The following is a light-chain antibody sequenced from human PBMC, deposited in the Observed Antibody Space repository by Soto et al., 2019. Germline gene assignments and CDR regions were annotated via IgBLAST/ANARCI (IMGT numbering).Light chain of an antibody. J-gene: IGKJ3*01. Sequence: DFQMTQSPPSLSASVGDRVTITCRASQDIRNFVAWYQQKPGKAPKLLIYAASTLQSGVPSRFSGSGSGTDFTLTINSLQPEDVATYSCQKYSSVPVFGPGTKVEIK. CDR3: QKYSSVPV. CDR1: QDIRNF. CDR2: AAS. V-gene: IGKV1-27*01.